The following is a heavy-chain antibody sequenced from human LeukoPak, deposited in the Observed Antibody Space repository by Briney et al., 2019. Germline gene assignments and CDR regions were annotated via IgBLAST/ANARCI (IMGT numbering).Heavy chain of an antibody. Sequence: PSETLSLTCSVSGGSISSYYWSWIRQPAGKGLEWIGRIYTSGSTNYNPSLKSRVTMSVDTSKNQFSLKLSSVTAADTAVYYCARLPYCSSTSCPDAFDIWGQGTMVPVSS. J-gene: IGHJ3*02. CDR3: ARLPYCSSTSCPDAFDI. V-gene: IGHV4-4*07. CDR1: GGSISSYY. D-gene: IGHD2-2*01. CDR2: IYTSGST.